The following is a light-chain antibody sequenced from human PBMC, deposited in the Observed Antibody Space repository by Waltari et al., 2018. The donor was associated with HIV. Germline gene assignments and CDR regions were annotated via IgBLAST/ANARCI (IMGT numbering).Light chain of an antibody. CDR2: AVS. J-gene: IGKJ5*01. CDR3: QQYNTYPIT. CDR1: QGIDKY. V-gene: IGKV1-16*02. Sequence: DIQMIQSPSSLSASVGDTVTITCRASQGIDKYLAWFQQKPGKAPKSLIYAVSTLHSGVPSNFSGGGFGTNFTLTIISLQPEDFATYYCQQYNTYPITFGQGTRLEIK.